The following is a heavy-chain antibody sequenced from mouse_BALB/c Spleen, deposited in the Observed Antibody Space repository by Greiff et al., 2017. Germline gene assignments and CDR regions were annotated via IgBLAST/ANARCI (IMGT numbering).Heavy chain of an antibody. J-gene: IGHJ4*01. CDR2: ISNGGGST. V-gene: IGHV5-12-2*01. CDR3: ARQGPYAMDY. Sequence: DVMLVESGGGLVQPGGSLKLSCAASGFTFSSYTMSWVRQTPEKRLEWVAYISNGGGSTYYPDTVKGRFTISRDNAKNTLYLQMSSLKSEDTAMYYCARQGPYAMDYWGQGTSVTVSS. CDR1: GFTFSSYT.